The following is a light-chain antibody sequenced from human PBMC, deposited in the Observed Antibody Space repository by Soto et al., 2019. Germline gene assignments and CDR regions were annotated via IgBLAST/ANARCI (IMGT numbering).Light chain of an antibody. Sequence: DIQMTQSPSSVCSCVVDIVTIAFRASQDIGSWFAWYQQKPGKVPKLLIYAASILQSGVPSRFSGSGSGTDFTLTINNLQPEDVATEGRQQPKSFPLSFGQGTKLEIK. V-gene: IGKV1D-12*01. CDR1: QDIGSW. CDR3: QQPKSFPLS. J-gene: IGKJ5*01. CDR2: AAS.